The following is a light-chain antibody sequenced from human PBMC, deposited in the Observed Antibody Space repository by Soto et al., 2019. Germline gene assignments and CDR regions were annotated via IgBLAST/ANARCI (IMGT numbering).Light chain of an antibody. Sequence: DIQKTQSPSSLSASVGDRVTITCRASRSITGYLNWYQQKPGKAPKLLIYAASTLQSGVPSRFSGSGSGTDFTLTISSLQRDDFATYFCQQSLGIPYTFGQGTRLETK. J-gene: IGKJ2*01. CDR1: RSITGY. V-gene: IGKV1-39*01. CDR3: QQSLGIPYT. CDR2: AAS.